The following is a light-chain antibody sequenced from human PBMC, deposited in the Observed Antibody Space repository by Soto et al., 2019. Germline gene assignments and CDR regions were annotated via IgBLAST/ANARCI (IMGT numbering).Light chain of an antibody. CDR3: MQSADLPLT. CDR2: EVS. V-gene: IGKV2D-29*02. Sequence: DIVMTQTPPSLSVTHGRPASISCNSSQSLVGSDRKTDLSWYVQKAGQSPQILIYEVSKRFPGVPDRFTGSGSATDFTLTINRLEAEDVGIYYCMQSADLPLTFGPGTKVDI. J-gene: IGKJ3*01. CDR1: QSLVGSDRKTD.